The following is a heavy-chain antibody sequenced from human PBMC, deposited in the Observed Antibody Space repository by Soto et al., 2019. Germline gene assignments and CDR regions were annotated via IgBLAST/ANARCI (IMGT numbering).Heavy chain of an antibody. CDR1: GFTFSSFG. Sequence: QVQLVESGGGVVQPGRSLRLSCAASGFTFSSFGMHWVRQAPGKGLEWVAVISYDGSNKYYAESVKGRFTISRDDSKNXXYLQMNSLRSEDRAVCDGAKAAGYDYVRGSSGLDPWGQGTLVTVSS. CDR3: AKAAGYDYVRGSSGLDP. J-gene: IGHJ5*02. CDR2: ISYDGSNK. D-gene: IGHD3-16*01. V-gene: IGHV3-30*18.